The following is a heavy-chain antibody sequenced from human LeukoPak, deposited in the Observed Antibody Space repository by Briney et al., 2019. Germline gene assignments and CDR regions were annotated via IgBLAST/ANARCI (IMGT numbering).Heavy chain of an antibody. J-gene: IGHJ6*02. Sequence: SVKVSCKASGGTFSSYAISWVRQAPGQGLEWMGRIIPIFGIANYAQKFQGRVTITADKSTSTAYMELSSLRSEDTAVYYCARNEGLSYCSSTSCHHGMDVWGQGTTVTVSS. V-gene: IGHV1-69*04. D-gene: IGHD2-2*01. CDR2: IIPIFGIA. CDR1: GGTFSSYA. CDR3: ARNEGLSYCSSTSCHHGMDV.